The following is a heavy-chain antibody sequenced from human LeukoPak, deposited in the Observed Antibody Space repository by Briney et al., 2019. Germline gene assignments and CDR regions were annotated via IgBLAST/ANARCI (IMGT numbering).Heavy chain of an antibody. Sequence: GGSLRLSCAASGFTVSSNYMSWVRQAPGKGLEWVSVIYSGGSTYYADSVKGRFTISRDNSKNTLYLQMNSLRAEDTAVYYCARGRYGDYVAYWGQGTLVTVSS. V-gene: IGHV3-66*01. CDR1: GFTVSSNY. D-gene: IGHD4-17*01. CDR2: IYSGGST. CDR3: ARGRYGDYVAY. J-gene: IGHJ4*02.